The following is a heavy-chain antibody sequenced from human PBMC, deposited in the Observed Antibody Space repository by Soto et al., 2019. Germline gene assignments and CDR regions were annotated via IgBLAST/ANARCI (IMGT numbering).Heavy chain of an antibody. V-gene: IGHV4-30-4*01. CDR3: APDTHGGNTYFDL. J-gene: IGHJ4*02. D-gene: IGHD1-26*01. CDR1: GGSISSGNFY. CDR2: IYFSGST. Sequence: VQLQESGPGLVRPSETLSLTCTVSGGSISSGNFYWSWIRQPPGKGLEWIGYIYFSGSTSYSPSLKSRLTISLNTSNNQFSLKLTSVTAADTDVYYCAPDTHGGNTYFDLWGQGALVTVSS.